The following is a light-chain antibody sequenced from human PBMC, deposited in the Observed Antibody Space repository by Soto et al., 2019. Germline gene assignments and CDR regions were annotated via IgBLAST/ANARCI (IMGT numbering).Light chain of an antibody. CDR2: DVS. CDR1: SNDVGGYNF. J-gene: IGLJ2*01. CDR3: SSYAGSYTLV. V-gene: IGLV2-11*01. Sequence: QSALTQPRSVSGSPGQSVTISCTGTSNDVGGYNFVSWYQQHPGKVPKLFIYDVSRRPSGVPDRFSGSKSGNTASLTISGLLAEYEAAYYCSSYAGSYTLVFGGGTKVTVL.